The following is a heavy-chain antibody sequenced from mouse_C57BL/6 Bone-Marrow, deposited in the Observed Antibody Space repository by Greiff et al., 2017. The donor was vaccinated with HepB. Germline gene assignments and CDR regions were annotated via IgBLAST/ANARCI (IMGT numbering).Heavy chain of an antibody. D-gene: IGHD2-10*01. J-gene: IGHJ4*01. CDR3: ARGGPYSAWYYAMDY. CDR1: GFNIKNTY. CDR2: IDPANVNT. Sequence: EVQGVESVAELVRPGASVKLSCTASGFNIKNTYMHWVKQRPEQGLEWIGRIDPANVNTKYAPKFQGQATITADTSSNTAYLQLSSLTSEDTAIYYCARGGPYSAWYYAMDYWGQGTSVTVSS. V-gene: IGHV14-3*01.